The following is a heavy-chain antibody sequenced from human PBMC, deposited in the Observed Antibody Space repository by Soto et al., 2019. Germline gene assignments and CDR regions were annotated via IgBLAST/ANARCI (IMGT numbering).Heavy chain of an antibody. Sequence: GGSLRLSCAASGFTFSSYAMHWVRQAPGKGLEWVAVISYDGSNKYYADSVKGRFTISRDNSKNTLYLQMNSLRAEDTAVYYCAREGSSWWQFDYWGQGTLVTVSS. V-gene: IGHV3-30-3*01. CDR2: ISYDGSNK. D-gene: IGHD6-13*01. CDR1: GFTFSSYA. CDR3: AREGSSWWQFDY. J-gene: IGHJ4*02.